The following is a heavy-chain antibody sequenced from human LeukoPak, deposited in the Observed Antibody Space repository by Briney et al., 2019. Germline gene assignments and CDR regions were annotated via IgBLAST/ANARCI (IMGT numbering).Heavy chain of an antibody. CDR3: ARVAKRSHDYYGSGTDAFDI. CDR2: MNPNSGNT. V-gene: IGHV1-8*01. CDR1: GYTFTSYD. Sequence: ASVKVSCKASGYTFTSYDINWVRQATGQGLEWMGWMNPNSGNTGYAQKFQGRVTMTRNTSISTAYMELSSLRSEDTAVYYCARVAKRSHDYYGSGTDAFDIWGQGTMVTVSS. D-gene: IGHD3-10*01. J-gene: IGHJ3*02.